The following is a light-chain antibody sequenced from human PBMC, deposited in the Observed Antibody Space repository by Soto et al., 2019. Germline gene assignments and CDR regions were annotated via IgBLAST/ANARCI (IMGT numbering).Light chain of an antibody. Sequence: EIVMTQSPATLSVSPGYRVTFSWWASRGTGSNLACYRHKPGQAPSLLXAYXSAVASGGPGRLRGSGSGTEFTLTISSLEPEYFAPYYFHQRHCGPLTFGQGTKVDI. J-gene: IGKJ1*01. V-gene: IGKV3-15*01. CDR2: YXS. CDR1: RGTGSN. CDR3: HQRHCGPLT.